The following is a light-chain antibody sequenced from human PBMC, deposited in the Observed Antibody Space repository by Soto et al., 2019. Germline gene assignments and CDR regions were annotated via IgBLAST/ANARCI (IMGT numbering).Light chain of an antibody. V-gene: IGKV3-20*01. CDR1: QSVSSSY. CDR3: QQYGGSPPLT. CDR2: GAS. Sequence: EIVLTQSAGILSLSPGERATLSYRASQSVSSSYLAWYQQKPGQAPRLLIYGASNRATGIPDRFSGSGSGTDFTLTISRMEPEDFAVYYCQQYGGSPPLTFGGGTKVEIK. J-gene: IGKJ4*01.